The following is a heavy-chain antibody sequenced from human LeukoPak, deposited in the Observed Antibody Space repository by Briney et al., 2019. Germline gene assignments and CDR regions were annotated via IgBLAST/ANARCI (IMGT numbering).Heavy chain of an antibody. Sequence: GGSLRLSCAASGFTFSSYGMHWVRQAPGKGLEWVAVIWYDGSNKYYADSVKGRFTISRDNSKNTLYLQMNSLRAEDTAVYYCARTLGYYDSRGYFDIWGQGTMVTVSS. CDR1: GFTFSSYG. CDR3: ARTLGYYDSRGYFDI. CDR2: IWYDGSNK. V-gene: IGHV3-33*01. D-gene: IGHD3-22*01. J-gene: IGHJ3*02.